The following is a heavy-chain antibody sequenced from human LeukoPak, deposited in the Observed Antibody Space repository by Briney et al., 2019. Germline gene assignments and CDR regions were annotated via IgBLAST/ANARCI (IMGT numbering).Heavy chain of an antibody. CDR3: ARDGGFGFLAAFDI. J-gene: IGHJ3*02. V-gene: IGHV3-48*02. CDR1: GSTVSTNY. Sequence: PGGSLRLSCAASGSTVSTNYMNWVRQAPGKGLEWISYISGSGSVSYYEDSVKGRFTISRDNAKNSLYLQMNSLRDEDTALYYCARDGGFGFLAAFDIWGQGTMVTVSS. D-gene: IGHD3-10*01. CDR2: ISGSGSVS.